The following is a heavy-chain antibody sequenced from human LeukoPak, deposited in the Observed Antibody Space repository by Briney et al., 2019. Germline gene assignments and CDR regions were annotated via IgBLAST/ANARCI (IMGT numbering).Heavy chain of an antibody. J-gene: IGHJ4*02. Sequence: SMKVSCQASGGTFNIYAISWVRQAPGQGLEWMGRIIPILGIANYAQKFQGRVTITADKSTSTAYMELSSLRSEDTAVYYCARATGMKKQCLVQYFDYWGQGTLVTVSS. D-gene: IGHD6-19*01. CDR2: IIPILGIA. V-gene: IGHV1-69*04. CDR1: GGTFNIYA. CDR3: ARATGMKKQCLVQYFDY.